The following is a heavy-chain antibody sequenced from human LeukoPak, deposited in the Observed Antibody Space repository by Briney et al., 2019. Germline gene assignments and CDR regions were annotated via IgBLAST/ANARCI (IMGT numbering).Heavy chain of an antibody. V-gene: IGHV4-30-2*01. CDR2: IYHSGST. Sequence: SETLSLTCAVSGGSISSGGYSWSWIRQPPGKGLEWIGYIYHSGSTYYNPSLKSRITISVDRSKNQFSLKLSSVTAADTAVYYCASQKHPRGYYYDSSGYADYWGQGTLVTVSS. J-gene: IGHJ4*02. CDR1: GGSISSGGYS. CDR3: ASQKHPRGYYYDSSGYADY. D-gene: IGHD3-22*01.